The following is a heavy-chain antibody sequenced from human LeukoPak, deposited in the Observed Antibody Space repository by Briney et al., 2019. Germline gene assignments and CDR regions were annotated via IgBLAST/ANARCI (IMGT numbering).Heavy chain of an antibody. D-gene: IGHD5-18*01. CDR1: GFTFSSYA. CDR2: ISGSGGST. CDR3: TTGPWIQLWATFDY. J-gene: IGHJ4*02. Sequence: PGGSLRLSCAASGFTFSSYAMSWVRQAPGKGLEWVSAISGSGGSTYYADSVKGRFTISRDNSKNTLYLQMNSLKTEDTAVYYCTTGPWIQLWATFDYWGQGTLVTVSS. V-gene: IGHV3-23*01.